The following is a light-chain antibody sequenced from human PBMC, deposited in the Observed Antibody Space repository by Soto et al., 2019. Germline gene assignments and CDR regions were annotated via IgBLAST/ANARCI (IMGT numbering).Light chain of an antibody. J-gene: IGKJ5*01. Sequence: DIQMTQSPSSLSASVSYRVTIACHASHNIYNYLNVYHQKPGKAPKLLIFDASNLETGVPSRFSGSGSRTRFSLTINNLQPEDVGTYFCQNYDNLPLTFGGGTRLEIK. CDR3: QNYDNLPLT. CDR2: DAS. CDR1: HNIYNY. V-gene: IGKV1-33*01.